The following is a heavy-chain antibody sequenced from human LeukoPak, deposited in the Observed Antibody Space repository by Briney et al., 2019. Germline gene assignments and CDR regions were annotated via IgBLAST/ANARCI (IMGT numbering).Heavy chain of an antibody. V-gene: IGHV3-23*01. CDR1: GFTFSSYA. CDR2: ISGSGGDT. CDR3: AKGRISGDAGLDY. J-gene: IGHJ4*02. Sequence: GGSLRLSCAASGFTFSSYAMSWVRQAPGRGLEWVSSISGSGGDTYYGDSVKGRFTISRDNSKNTLYLQVNSLRAEDTAVFYCAKGRISGDAGLDYWGQGTLVTVSS. D-gene: IGHD6-13*01.